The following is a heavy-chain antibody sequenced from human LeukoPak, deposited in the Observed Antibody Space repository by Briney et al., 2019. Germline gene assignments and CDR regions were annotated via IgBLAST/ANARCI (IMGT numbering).Heavy chain of an antibody. CDR3: ARHYDFWSGYSNWFDP. J-gene: IGHJ5*02. V-gene: IGHV4-4*07. CDR2: IYTSGST. CDR1: GGSISSYY. Sequence: SETLSLTCTVSGGSISSYYWSWIRQPAGKGLEWIGRIYTSGSTNYNPSLKSRVTMSVDTSKNQFSLKLSSVTAADTAVCYCARHYDFWSGYSNWFDPWGQGTLVTVSS. D-gene: IGHD3-3*01.